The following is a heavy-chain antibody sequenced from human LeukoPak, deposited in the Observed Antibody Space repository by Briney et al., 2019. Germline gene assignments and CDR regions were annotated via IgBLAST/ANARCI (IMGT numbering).Heavy chain of an antibody. CDR2: ISAYNGNT. V-gene: IGHV1-18*01. CDR1: GYTFTSYG. D-gene: IGHD4-23*01. Sequence: GASVKVSCKASGYTFTSYGISWVRQAPGQGLEWMGWISAYNGNTNYAQKLQGRVTMTTDTSTSTAYMELRSLRSDDTAVYYCARYHTVVTPGVTDYWGQGTLVTVSS. J-gene: IGHJ4*02. CDR3: ARYHTVVTPGVTDY.